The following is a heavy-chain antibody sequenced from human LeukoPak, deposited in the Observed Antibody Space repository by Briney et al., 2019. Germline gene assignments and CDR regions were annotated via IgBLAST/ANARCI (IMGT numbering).Heavy chain of an antibody. D-gene: IGHD2-15*01. V-gene: IGHV3-48*03. CDR3: ARDILIGYCSGGSCHHQY. Sequence: GGSLRLSCAASGFTFSSYEMNWVRQAPGKGLEWVSYNSSSGSTIYYADSVKGRFTISRDNAKNSLYLQMNSLRAEDTAVYYCARDILIGYCSGGSCHHQYWGQGTLVTVSS. CDR2: NSSSGSTI. J-gene: IGHJ4*02. CDR1: GFTFSSYE.